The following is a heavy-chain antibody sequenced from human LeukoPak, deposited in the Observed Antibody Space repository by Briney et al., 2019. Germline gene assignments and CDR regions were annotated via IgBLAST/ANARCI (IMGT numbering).Heavy chain of an antibody. Sequence: ASVKVSCKASGYTFTSYDINWVRQATGQGLEWMGWMNPNSGNTGYAQKFQGRVTMTRNTSISTAYMELSSLRSEDTAVYYCASSSTSPGEYYYYMDVWGKGTTVTVSS. CDR1: GYTFTSYD. CDR3: ASSSTSPGEYYYYMDV. D-gene: IGHD2-2*01. V-gene: IGHV1-8*01. J-gene: IGHJ6*03. CDR2: MNPNSGNT.